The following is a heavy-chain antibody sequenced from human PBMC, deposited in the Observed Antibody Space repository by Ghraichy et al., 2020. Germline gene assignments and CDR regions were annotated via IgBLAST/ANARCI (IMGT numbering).Heavy chain of an antibody. V-gene: IGHV2-5*02. CDR3: AHRSDIATSFDY. J-gene: IGHJ4*02. D-gene: IGHD1-26*01. Sequence: SGPTLVKPTQTLTLTCTFSGFSVSTSVVALAWIRQPPGKALERLALIYFDYEKTSSASLKSRLTITKDASKNQVVLTMTNMHPVDTGTYYCAHRSDIATSFDYWGQGTLVTVSS. CDR2: IYFDYEK. CDR1: GFSVSTSVVA.